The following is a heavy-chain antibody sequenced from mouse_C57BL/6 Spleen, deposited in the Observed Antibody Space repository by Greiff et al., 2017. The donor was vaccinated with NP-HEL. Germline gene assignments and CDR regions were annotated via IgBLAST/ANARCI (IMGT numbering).Heavy chain of an antibody. CDR1: GFTFSDSG. D-gene: IGHD3-2*02. V-gene: IGHV5-17*01. CDR2: ISSGSSTI. CDR3: ARPMAQATYYYAMDY. J-gene: IGHJ4*01. Sequence: EVKLVESGGGLVKPGGSLKLSCAASGFTFSDSGMHWVRQAPEKGLAWVAYISSGSSTIYYADTVKGRFTISRDNAKNTLFLQMTSLRSEDTAMYYCARPMAQATYYYAMDYWGQGTSVTVSS.